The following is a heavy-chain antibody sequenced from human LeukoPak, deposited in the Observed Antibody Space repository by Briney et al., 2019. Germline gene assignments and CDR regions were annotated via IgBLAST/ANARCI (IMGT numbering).Heavy chain of an antibody. J-gene: IGHJ4*02. V-gene: IGHV4-34*01. CDR1: GGSFSGYY. D-gene: IGHD2-8*02. Sequence: SETLSLTCAVYGGSFSGYYWSWIRQPPGKGLEWIGEINHSGSTNYNPSLKSRVTISVDTSKNQFSLQLNSVTPEDTAVYYCVRSQYWRFDDWGQGTLVTVSS. CDR2: INHSGST. CDR3: VRSQYWRFDD.